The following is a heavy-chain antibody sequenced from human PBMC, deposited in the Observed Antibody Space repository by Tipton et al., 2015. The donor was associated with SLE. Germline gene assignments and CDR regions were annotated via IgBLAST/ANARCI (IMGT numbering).Heavy chain of an antibody. J-gene: IGHJ4*02. CDR1: GGSISSPSSY. CDR3: ARSGLRGYSYVHFDY. CDR2: IYYSGST. Sequence: TLSLTCTVSGGSISSPSSYWGWIRQPPGKGLEWIGYIYYSGSTYYNPSLKSRVTISVDASKNQFSLKLSSVTAADTAVYYCARSGLRGYSYVHFDYWGQGTLVTVSS. D-gene: IGHD5-18*01. V-gene: IGHV4-30-4*08.